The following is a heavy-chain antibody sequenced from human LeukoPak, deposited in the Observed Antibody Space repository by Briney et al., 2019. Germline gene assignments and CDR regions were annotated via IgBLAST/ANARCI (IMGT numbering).Heavy chain of an antibody. CDR3: ARAPDCGSCYYYYGMDV. Sequence: SETLSLTCTVSGGSISSSSYYWGWIRQPPGKGLEWIGSIYYSGSTYYNPSLKSRVTISVDTSKNQFSLKLSSVTAADTAVYYCARAPDCGSCYYYYGMDVWGQGTTVTVSS. V-gene: IGHV4-39*07. J-gene: IGHJ6*02. CDR1: GGSISSSSYY. D-gene: IGHD2-15*01. CDR2: IYYSGST.